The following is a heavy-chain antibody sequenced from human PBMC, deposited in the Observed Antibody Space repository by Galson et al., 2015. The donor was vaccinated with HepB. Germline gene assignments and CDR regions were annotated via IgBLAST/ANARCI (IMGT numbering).Heavy chain of an antibody. CDR1: GFTFDDYA. CDR3: AKAGVRGRYYYYGMDV. J-gene: IGHJ6*01. V-gene: IGHV3-9*01. CDR2: VSWSSGSI. Sequence: SLRLSCAASGFTFDDYAMHWVRQAPGKGLEWVSGVSWSSGSIGYADSVKGRFTISRDNAKNFLYLQMNSLRAEDTALYYCAKAGVRGRYYYYGMDVWGQGTTVTVSS. D-gene: IGHD3-10*01.